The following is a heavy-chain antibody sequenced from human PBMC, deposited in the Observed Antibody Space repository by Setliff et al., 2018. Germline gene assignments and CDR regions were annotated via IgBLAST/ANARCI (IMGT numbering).Heavy chain of an antibody. CDR2: ISSSSSTI. CDR1: GFTFSSYS. CDR3: ARDPSSGSYWNYYYYMDV. J-gene: IGHJ6*03. Sequence: PGGSLRLSCAASGFTFSSYSMNWVRQAPGKGLEWVSYISSSSSTIYYADSVKGRFTISRDNAKNSLYLQMNSLRAEDTAVYYCARDPSSGSYWNYYYYMDVWGKGTTVTVSS. V-gene: IGHV3-48*01. D-gene: IGHD1-26*01.